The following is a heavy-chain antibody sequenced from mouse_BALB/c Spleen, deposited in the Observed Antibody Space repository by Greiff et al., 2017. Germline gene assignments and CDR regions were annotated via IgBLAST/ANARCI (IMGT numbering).Heavy chain of an antibody. J-gene: IGHJ4*01. CDR1: GYTFSSYW. D-gene: IGHD2-14*01. Sequence: QVQLKQSGAELMKPGASVKISCKATGYTFSSYWIEWVKQRPGHGLEWIGEILPGSGSTNYNEKFKGKATFTADTSSNTAYMQLSSLTSEDSAVYYCSREEVRQVGYAMDYWGQGTSVTVSS. CDR3: SREEVRQVGYAMDY. CDR2: ILPGSGST. V-gene: IGHV1-9*01.